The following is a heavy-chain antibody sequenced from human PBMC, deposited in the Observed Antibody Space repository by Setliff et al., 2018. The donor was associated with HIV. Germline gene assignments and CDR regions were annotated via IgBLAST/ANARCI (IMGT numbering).Heavy chain of an antibody. CDR3: ARDSSRGYLDWLSLKYYYSYYIDV. CDR2: ISGSGDIT. J-gene: IGHJ6*03. CDR1: GFSFRSYA. V-gene: IGHV3-23*01. Sequence: PGGSLRLSCAASGFSFRSYAVSWVRQAPGKGLEWVSVISGSGDITYYGESVKGRFTISRDNAKNSLYLQMSSLRAEDTAVYYCARDSSRGYLDWLSLKYYYSYYIDVWGKGTTVTVSS. D-gene: IGHD3-9*01.